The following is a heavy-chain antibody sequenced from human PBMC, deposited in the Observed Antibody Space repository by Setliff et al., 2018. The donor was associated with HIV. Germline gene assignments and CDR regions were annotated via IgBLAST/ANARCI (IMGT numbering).Heavy chain of an antibody. V-gene: IGHV4-38-2*01. CDR3: ARTLSTMVKTDGYYDYYYMDV. CDR1: GYSINSGYF. CDR2: IYHSGST. J-gene: IGHJ6*03. Sequence: PSETLSLTCDVSGYSINSGYFWGWIRQPPGKGLECIGTIYHSGSTYYNPSLKSRVTISIDTSKNQFSLKLSSVTAADTAVYYCARTLSTMVKTDGYYDYYYMDVWGKGTTVTVSS. D-gene: IGHD3-10*01.